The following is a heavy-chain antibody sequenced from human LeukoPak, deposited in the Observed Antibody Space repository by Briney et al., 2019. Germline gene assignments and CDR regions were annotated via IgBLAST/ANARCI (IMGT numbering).Heavy chain of an antibody. CDR1: GFTFTNFV. J-gene: IGHJ4*02. CDR3: AKTSGINDY. Sequence: GGSLRLSCAASGFTFTNFVMSWVRQAPGTGLEWVSRISGSGGSTYYADSVKGRFTISRDNSKNTLYLQMNSLRAEDTAVYYCAKTSGINDYWGQGTLVTVSS. CDR2: ISGSGGST. D-gene: IGHD3-10*01. V-gene: IGHV3-23*01.